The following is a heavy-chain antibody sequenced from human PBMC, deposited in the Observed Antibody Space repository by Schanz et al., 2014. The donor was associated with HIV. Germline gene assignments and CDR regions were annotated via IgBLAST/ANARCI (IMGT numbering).Heavy chain of an antibody. CDR3: AKSNGGDTAVVQYYFDY. CDR1: GFSFSDFA. CDR2: TSSDGSGK. Sequence: QGQLVESGGGVIQPGRSLRLSCAASGFSFSDFALHWVRQAPGRGLEWLAVTSSDGSGKFYVDSVKGRFTISRDNSKSILYLQMSSLRPEDTAVYYCAKSNGGDTAVVQYYFDYWGQGTLVSVSS. J-gene: IGHJ4*02. V-gene: IGHV3-30*18. D-gene: IGHD5-18*01.